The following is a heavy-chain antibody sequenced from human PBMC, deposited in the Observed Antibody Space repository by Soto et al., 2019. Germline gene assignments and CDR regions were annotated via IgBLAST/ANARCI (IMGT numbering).Heavy chain of an antibody. Sequence: PSETLSLTCAVYGGSFNGYYWSWIRQPPGKGLEWIGEINHSGSTNYNPSLKSRVTISVDTSKNQFSLKLSSVTAADTAVYYCARSIAAAGTGWFDPWGQGTLVTVSS. CDR1: GGSFNGYY. D-gene: IGHD6-13*01. CDR3: ARSIAAAGTGWFDP. J-gene: IGHJ5*02. CDR2: INHSGST. V-gene: IGHV4-34*01.